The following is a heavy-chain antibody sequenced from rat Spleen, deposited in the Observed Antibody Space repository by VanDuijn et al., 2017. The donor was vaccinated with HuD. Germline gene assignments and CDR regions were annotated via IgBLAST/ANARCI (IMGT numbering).Heavy chain of an antibody. CDR3: AKDREYYGYNSFGY. J-gene: IGHJ2*01. Sequence: EVQLVETGGGSVQPGRSLKLSCVASGFTFSDFYLAWVRQTPTKGLEWVATISYDGSSTYYRDSVKGRFTISRDNAKSTLFLRMDSLRSEDTATYYCAKDREYYGYNSFGYWGQGVMVTVSS. CDR1: GFTFSDFY. CDR2: ISYDGSST. D-gene: IGHD1-9*01. V-gene: IGHV5-7*01.